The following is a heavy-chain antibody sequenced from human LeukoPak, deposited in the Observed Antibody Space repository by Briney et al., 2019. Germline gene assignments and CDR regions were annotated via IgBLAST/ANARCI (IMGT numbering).Heavy chain of an antibody. CDR3: AKGKPAAAYYYYYYMDV. CDR2: ISGSGGST. CDR1: GFTFSSYG. J-gene: IGHJ6*03. Sequence: PGGSLRLSCAASGFTFSSYGMSWVRQAPGKGLEWVSAISGSGGSTYYADSVKGRFTISRDNSKNTLYLQMNSLRAEDTAVYYCAKGKPAAAYYYYYYMDVWGKGTTVTISS. D-gene: IGHD6-13*01. V-gene: IGHV3-23*01.